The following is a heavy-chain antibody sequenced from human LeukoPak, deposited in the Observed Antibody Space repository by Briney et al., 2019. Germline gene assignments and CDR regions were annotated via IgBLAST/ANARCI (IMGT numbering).Heavy chain of an antibody. V-gene: IGHV3-30-3*01. CDR2: ISYDGSNK. D-gene: IGHD3-3*01. Sequence: GRSLRLSCAASGFTFSSYAMHWVRQAPGKGLEWVAVISYDGSNKYYADSVTGRFTISRDNSKNTLYLQMNSLRAEDTAVYYCARGPSDFWSGYSPYYYYYGMDVWGQGTTVTVSS. CDR1: GFTFSSYA. CDR3: ARGPSDFWSGYSPYYYYYGMDV. J-gene: IGHJ6*02.